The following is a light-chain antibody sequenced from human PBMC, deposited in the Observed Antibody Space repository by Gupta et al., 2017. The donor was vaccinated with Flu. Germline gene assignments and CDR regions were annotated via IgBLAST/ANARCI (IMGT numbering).Light chain of an antibody. CDR1: QGIRNQ. Sequence: QLTQSPSSLSASVGDRVTITCRASQGIRNQLGWFHHKPGNAPKRRIYAVSTLASGVPSGLSGRGSGTEFTLTISSLQPEDFATYYCVQVYTNPYSFGQGTSLEIK. CDR3: VQVYTNPYS. V-gene: IGKV1-17*01. J-gene: IGKJ2*03. CDR2: AVS.